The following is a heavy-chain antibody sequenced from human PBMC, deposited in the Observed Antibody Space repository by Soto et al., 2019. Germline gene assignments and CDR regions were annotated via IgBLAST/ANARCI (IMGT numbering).Heavy chain of an antibody. V-gene: IGHV1-69*12. J-gene: IGHJ5*02. D-gene: IGHD6-13*01. CDR2: IIPIFGTA. CDR1: GGTFSSYA. Sequence: QVQLVQSGAEVKKPGSSVKVSCKASGGTFSSYAISWVRQAPGQGLEWMGGIIPIFGTANYAQKFQARVTITADESTSTAYMELSSLRSEDTAVYYCARGLRIAAAGTRGGVWFDPWGQGTLVTVSS. CDR3: ARGLRIAAAGTRGGVWFDP.